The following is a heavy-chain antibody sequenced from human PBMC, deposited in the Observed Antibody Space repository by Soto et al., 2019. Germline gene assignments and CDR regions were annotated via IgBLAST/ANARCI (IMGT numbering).Heavy chain of an antibody. CDR3: ARDLGSDFWSGYALDAFDI. J-gene: IGHJ3*02. V-gene: IGHV4-59*01. CDR1: GGSISSYY. CDR2: IYYSGST. Sequence: LSLTCTVSGGSISSYYWSWIRQPPGKGLEWIGYIYYSGSTNYNPSLKSRVTISVDTSKNQFSLKLSSVTAADTAVYYCARDLGSDFWSGYALDAFDIWGQGTMVTVSS. D-gene: IGHD3-3*01.